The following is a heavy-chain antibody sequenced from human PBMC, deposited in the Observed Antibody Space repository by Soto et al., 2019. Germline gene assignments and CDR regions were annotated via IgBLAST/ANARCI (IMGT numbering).Heavy chain of an antibody. V-gene: IGHV3-23*01. Sequence: GSLRLSCAASGFTFSSYAMSWVRQAPGKGLEWVPAISGSGGSTYYADSVKGRFTISRDNSKNTLYLQMNSLRAEDTAVYYCAKDRGDIVVVPDGDYYYGMDVWRQGTTVTVSS. CDR2: ISGSGGST. D-gene: IGHD2-2*01. CDR1: GFTFSSYA. CDR3: AKDRGDIVVVPDGDYYYGMDV. J-gene: IGHJ6*02.